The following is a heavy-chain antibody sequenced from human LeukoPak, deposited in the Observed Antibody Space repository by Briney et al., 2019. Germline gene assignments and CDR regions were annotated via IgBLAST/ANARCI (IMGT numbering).Heavy chain of an antibody. V-gene: IGHV4-4*02. CDR3: ARMVGGDYEDY. CDR1: GDSISDDSVNKNNW. Sequence: SETLSLTCVFSGDSISDDSVNKNNWLNWVRQAPGKGLEWIGRIYTSGSTNYNPSLKSRVSLSVDLSRNQFSLELTSVTAADTAIYFCARMVGGDYEDYWGQGTLVTVSS. J-gene: IGHJ4*02. D-gene: IGHD4-17*01. CDR2: IYTSGST.